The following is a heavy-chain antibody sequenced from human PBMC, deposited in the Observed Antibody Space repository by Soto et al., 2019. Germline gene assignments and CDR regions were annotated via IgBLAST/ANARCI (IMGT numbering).Heavy chain of an antibody. Sequence: VQLVQSGAEVKKPVASVILSCKASGYTFSVYDIHWVRQAPGQGLEWMGIINPTAGSTDYAQNFQGRVTMTRDTSASTVYMQMSSLTSEDAAVYYCARVDSSGYSDYWGQGTLVTVSS. CDR2: INPTAGST. J-gene: IGHJ4*02. CDR1: GYTFSVYD. CDR3: ARVDSSGYSDY. V-gene: IGHV1-46*01. D-gene: IGHD3-22*01.